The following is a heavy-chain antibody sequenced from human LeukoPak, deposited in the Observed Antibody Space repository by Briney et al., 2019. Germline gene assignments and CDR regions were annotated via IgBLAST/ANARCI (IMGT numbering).Heavy chain of an antibody. CDR1: GGSITTNS. Sequence: PSETLSLTCSVSGGSITTNSWNWIRQPPGQGLEWIGYIYYSGRAGYNPSLKSRVTMSVDMSKNQFSLKLTSVTAAGTAVYYCARRGVEMSAIRPDNWFDPWGQGTLVTVSS. V-gene: IGHV4-59*08. CDR3: ARRGVEMSAIRPDNWFDP. D-gene: IGHD5-24*01. J-gene: IGHJ5*02. CDR2: IYYSGRA.